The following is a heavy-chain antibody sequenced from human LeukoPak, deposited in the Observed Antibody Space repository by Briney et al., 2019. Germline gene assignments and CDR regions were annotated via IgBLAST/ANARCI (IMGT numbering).Heavy chain of an antibody. CDR3: ARLKDVAVAGIGSHDF. CDR1: GFTFSSHW. J-gene: IGHJ3*01. D-gene: IGHD6-13*01. Sequence: PGGSLRLSCADSGFTFSSHWMHWVRQAPGKGLVWVSRIKYDASSTSYADSVKGRFTISRDHSRNTVYLQMNNLRAEDTALYYCARLKDVAVAGIGSHDFWGQGTMVTVSS. CDR2: IKYDASST. V-gene: IGHV3-74*01.